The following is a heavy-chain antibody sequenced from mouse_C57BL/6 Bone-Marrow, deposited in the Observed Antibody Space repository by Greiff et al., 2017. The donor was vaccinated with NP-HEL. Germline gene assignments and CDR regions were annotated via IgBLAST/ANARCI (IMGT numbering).Heavy chain of an antibody. CDR3: AYYGSSFWYFDV. V-gene: IGHV1-63*01. J-gene: IGHJ1*03. CDR2: IYPGGGYT. CDR1: GYTFTNYW. D-gene: IGHD1-1*01. Sequence: QVQLKESGAELVRPGTSVKMSCKASGYTFTNYWIGWAKQRPGHGLEWIGDIYPGGGYTNYNEKFKGKATLTADKSSSTAYMQFSSLTSEDSAIYYCAYYGSSFWYFDVWGTGTTVTVSS.